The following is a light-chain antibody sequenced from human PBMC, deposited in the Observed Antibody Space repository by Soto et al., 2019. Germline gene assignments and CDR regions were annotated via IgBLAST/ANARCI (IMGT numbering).Light chain of an antibody. CDR3: QQYGSSPWT. J-gene: IGKJ1*01. CDR1: QSVSSSY. CDR2: GAS. Sequence: EIVLTQSPGTLSLSPGERATLSCRASQSVSSSYLAWYQQKPGQAPRILIYGASSRATGIPDRFSGSGSGTDFTITISRIEPEDFAVYYCQQYGSSPWTFGQGTKVEIK. V-gene: IGKV3-20*01.